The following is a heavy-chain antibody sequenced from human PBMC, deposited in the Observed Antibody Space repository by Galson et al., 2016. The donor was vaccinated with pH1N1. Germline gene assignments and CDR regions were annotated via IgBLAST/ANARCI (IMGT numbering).Heavy chain of an antibody. Sequence: TLSLTCTVSGGPISSGDYYWTWIRQHPGKGLEWIGDISHSGSSSHNPSLKSRLSLSVDTSTNQFSLELNSVTAADTAVYYCARGYREKLGTATHFYHSMDDWGPGTTVTVSS. CDR3: ARGYREKLGTATHFYHSMDD. J-gene: IGHJ6*02. CDR2: ISHSGSS. D-gene: IGHD2-21*02. V-gene: IGHV4-31*03. CDR1: GGPISSGDYY.